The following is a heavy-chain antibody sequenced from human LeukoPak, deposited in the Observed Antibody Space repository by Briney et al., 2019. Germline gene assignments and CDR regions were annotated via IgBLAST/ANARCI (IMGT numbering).Heavy chain of an antibody. Sequence: GRSLRLSCAASGFTFTTYAINWVRQAPGKGLEWVSGISGGGDKAFYADSVNGRFTISRDNSENTVSLQMRSLRAEDTALYYCAKDLALAGTGGGFDVWGQGTRVAVSS. CDR3: AKDLALAGTGGGFDV. CDR1: GFTFTTYA. V-gene: IGHV3-23*01. D-gene: IGHD6-19*01. CDR2: ISGGGDKA. J-gene: IGHJ3*01.